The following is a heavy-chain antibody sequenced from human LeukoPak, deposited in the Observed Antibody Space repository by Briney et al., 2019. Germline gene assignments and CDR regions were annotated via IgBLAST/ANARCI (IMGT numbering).Heavy chain of an antibody. D-gene: IGHD2-2*02. Sequence: GASVKVSCKVSGYTLTDLSMHWVRQAPGKGLEWVGGVEPEDGKAIYAQRLQGRVTMTEDTSTDTAYMELSSLRSEDTAVYYCTTDILDYCDTSSCHKGNSWGQGTLVTVSS. CDR1: GYTLTDLS. J-gene: IGHJ4*02. CDR2: VEPEDGKA. V-gene: IGHV1-24*01. CDR3: TTDILDYCDTSSCHKGNS.